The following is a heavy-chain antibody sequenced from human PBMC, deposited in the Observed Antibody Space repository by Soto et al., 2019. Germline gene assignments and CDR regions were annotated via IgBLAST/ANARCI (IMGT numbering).Heavy chain of an antibody. Sequence: CLRLSCAASGFTFSSYAMSWVRQAPGKGLEWVSAISGSGGSTYYADSVKGRFTISRDNSKNTLYLQMNSLRAEDTAVYYCAKDHQYYYDSSALDYWGQGTLVTVSS. V-gene: IGHV3-23*01. CDR2: ISGSGGST. CDR1: GFTFSSYA. D-gene: IGHD3-22*01. CDR3: AKDHQYYYDSSALDY. J-gene: IGHJ4*02.